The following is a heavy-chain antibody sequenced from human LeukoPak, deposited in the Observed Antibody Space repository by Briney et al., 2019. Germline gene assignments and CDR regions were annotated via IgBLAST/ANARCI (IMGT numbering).Heavy chain of an antibody. CDR3: ARRRGYDILTGYYMNYYYGMDV. J-gene: IGHJ6*02. V-gene: IGHV3-66*01. D-gene: IGHD3-9*01. CDR1: GFTVSSNY. Sequence: GGSLRLSCAASGFTVSSNYMSWVRQAPGKGLEWVSVIYSGGSTYYADSVKGRFTISRDNSKNTPYLQMNSLRAEDTAVYYCARRRGYDILTGYYMNYYYGMDVWGHGTTVTVSS. CDR2: IYSGGST.